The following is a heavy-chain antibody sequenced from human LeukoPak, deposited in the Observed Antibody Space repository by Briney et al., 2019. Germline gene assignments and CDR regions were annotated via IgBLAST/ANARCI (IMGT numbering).Heavy chain of an antibody. CDR3: ARRTHSSSLTY. J-gene: IGHJ4*02. CDR1: GGSIRSSDYY. D-gene: IGHD6-13*01. V-gene: IGHV4-39*01. Sequence: WETLSLTCTVSGGSIRSSDYYWGWIRQPPGKGLEWIGCIYYTGSTYYNPSLRGRVTVSRDTSMNQFSLRVNSVTAADTAIYYSARRTHSSSLTYWGQGALVTVSS. CDR2: IYYTGST.